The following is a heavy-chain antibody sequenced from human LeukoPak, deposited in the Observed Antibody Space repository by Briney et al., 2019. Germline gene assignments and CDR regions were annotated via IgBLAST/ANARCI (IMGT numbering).Heavy chain of an antibody. D-gene: IGHD1-26*01. Sequence: KAGGSLRLSCAASGFTFSSYSMNWVRQAPGKGLEWVSSISSSSSYTYYADSVKGRFTISRDNAKNSLYLQMNSLRAEDTAVYYCARGRNSGPASPWGQGTLVTVSS. CDR3: ARGRNSGPASP. CDR1: GFTFSSYS. V-gene: IGHV3-21*01. J-gene: IGHJ5*02. CDR2: ISSSSSYT.